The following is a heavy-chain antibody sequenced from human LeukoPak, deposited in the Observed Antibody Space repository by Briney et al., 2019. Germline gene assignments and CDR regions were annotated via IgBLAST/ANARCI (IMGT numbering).Heavy chain of an antibody. CDR3: AKSRGGLLSYFVY. V-gene: IGHV3-33*06. CDR1: GFTFSSYG. Sequence: GGSLRLSCAASGFTFSSYGMHCVRQAPGKGLEWVSVIWYDGSNKYCADSVKGRFTISRDNSKNTLYLQMNSLRAEDTAVYYCAKSRGGLLSYFVYWRQGTLVSVPS. J-gene: IGHJ4*02. CDR2: IWYDGSNK. D-gene: IGHD3-10*01.